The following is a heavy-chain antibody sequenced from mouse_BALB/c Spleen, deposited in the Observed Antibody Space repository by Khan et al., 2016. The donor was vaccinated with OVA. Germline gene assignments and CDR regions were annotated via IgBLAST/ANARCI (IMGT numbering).Heavy chain of an antibody. CDR1: GFTFKNSY. V-gene: IGHV14-3*02. Sequence: EVQLQESGAELVKPGATVKLSCTASGFTFKNSYMHWLKQRPEQGLEWIGRIDPPNGNTKYDPKFQGKATITADTSSNTAYLQLSSLTSEDTAGYYCDRVAKKWGQGTTLTVSS. CDR3: DRVAKK. J-gene: IGHJ2*01. CDR2: IDPPNGNT.